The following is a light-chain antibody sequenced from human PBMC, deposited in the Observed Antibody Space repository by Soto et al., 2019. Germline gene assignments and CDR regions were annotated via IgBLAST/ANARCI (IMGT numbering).Light chain of an antibody. J-gene: IGLJ3*02. CDR2: EGT. CDR1: NSDVGSYSL. CDR3: CSYAGRNTWV. Sequence: QSALTQPASVSGSPGQSITISCTGSNSDVGSYSLVSWFQQHPGRAPKLMIYEGTERPSGVSDRFSGSKSGNTASLTISGLQAEDEADYYCCSYAGRNTWVFGGGTKLTVL. V-gene: IGLV2-23*01.